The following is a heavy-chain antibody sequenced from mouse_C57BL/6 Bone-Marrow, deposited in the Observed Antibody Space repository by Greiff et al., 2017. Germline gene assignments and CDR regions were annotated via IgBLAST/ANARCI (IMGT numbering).Heavy chain of an antibody. D-gene: IGHD4-1*01. CDR1: GFTFSDYY. J-gene: IGHJ3*01. CDR2: ISNGGGST. Sequence: VKLMESGGGLVQPGGSLKISCAASGFTFSDYYMYWVRQTPEKRLEWVEYISNGGGSTYYPDTVKGRFTISRDDAKNPLYLQMLRLKSEDTAMYYCARSHNWAWFAYWGQGTLVTVSA. V-gene: IGHV5-12*01. CDR3: ARSHNWAWFAY.